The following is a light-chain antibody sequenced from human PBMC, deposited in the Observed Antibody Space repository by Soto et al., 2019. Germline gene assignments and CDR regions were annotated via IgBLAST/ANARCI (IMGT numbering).Light chain of an antibody. CDR2: AVS. CDR1: SSDIGSYNH. J-gene: IGLJ2*01. Sequence: QSALTQPASVSGSPGQSITISCTGTSSDIGSYNHVSWYQHHPGKAPKLIVYAVSNRPSGVSNRFSGSKSGKTASLTISGLQAEDEADYYCCSYTSGNTLLFGGGTKLTVL. CDR3: CSYTSGNTLL. V-gene: IGLV2-14*01.